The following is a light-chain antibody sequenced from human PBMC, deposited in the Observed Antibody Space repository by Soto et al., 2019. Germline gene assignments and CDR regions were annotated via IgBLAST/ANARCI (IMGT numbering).Light chain of an antibody. CDR3: QQRSKWPLT. J-gene: IGKJ4*01. V-gene: IGKV3-11*01. CDR2: DAF. CDR1: QSVSSN. Sequence: EIVLTQSPATLSLSPGERATLSCRASQSVSSNLAWYQQKPGQAPRLLIYDAFNRATGIPARFSGSGSGTDFTLTISSLEPEDFAVYYCQQRSKWPLTFGGGTKGDIK.